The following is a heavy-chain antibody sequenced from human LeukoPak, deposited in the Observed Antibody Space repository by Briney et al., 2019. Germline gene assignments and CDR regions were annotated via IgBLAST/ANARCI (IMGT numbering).Heavy chain of an antibody. Sequence: AGGSLRLSCAASGFTFSSYAMSWVRQAPGKGLEWVSAISGSGGSTYYADSVKGRFTISRDNSKNALYLQMNSLRAEDTAGYXXXXXXXXXXXXXXXWGQGTLVTVSS. CDR2: ISGSGGST. CDR3: XXXXXXXXXXXXX. CDR1: GFTFSSYA. V-gene: IGHV3-23*01. J-gene: IGHJ4*02.